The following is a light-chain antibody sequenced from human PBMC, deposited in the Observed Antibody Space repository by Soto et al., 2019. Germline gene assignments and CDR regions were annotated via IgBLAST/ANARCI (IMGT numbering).Light chain of an antibody. J-gene: IGKJ5*01. Sequence: EIVMTQSPATLSVSPGDRATLSCRASQSVDNDLAWYQQKPGQAPRLLMYGASDRVTGTPGRFSGSGSGTDFTLTISGLEPEDSAVYYCQQSDDSVTFGQGTRLEIK. CDR2: GAS. CDR3: QQSDDSVT. V-gene: IGKV3D-15*01. CDR1: QSVDND.